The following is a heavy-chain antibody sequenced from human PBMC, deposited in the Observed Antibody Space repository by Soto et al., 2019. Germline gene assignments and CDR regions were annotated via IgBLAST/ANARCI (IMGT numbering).Heavy chain of an antibody. CDR1: GYTFTGYY. D-gene: IGHD3-9*01. J-gene: IGHJ5*02. V-gene: IGHV1-2*04. CDR3: ARAHYDILTAETGKKYNWFDP. CDR2: INPNSGGT. Sequence: ASVKVSCKASGYTFTGYYMHWVRQAPGQGLEWMGWINPNSGGTNYAQKFQGWVTMTRDTSISTAYMELSRLRSDDTAVYYCARAHYDILTAETGKKYNWFDPWGQGTLVTVSS.